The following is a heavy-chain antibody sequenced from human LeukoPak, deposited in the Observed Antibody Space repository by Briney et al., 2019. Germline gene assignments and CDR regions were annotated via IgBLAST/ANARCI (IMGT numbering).Heavy chain of an antibody. CDR3: AHRRGINKIFGVVGWFDP. V-gene: IGHV2-5*01. CDR2: IYWNDDK. CDR1: GFSLSTSGVG. D-gene: IGHD3-3*01. Sequence: SGPTLVNPTQTLTLTCTFSGFSLSTSGVGVGWIRQPPGKALEWLGVIYWNDDKRYSPSLKSRLTITKDTSKNQVVLTMTNMDPVDTATYYCAHRRGINKIFGVVGWFDPWGQGTLVTVSS. J-gene: IGHJ5*02.